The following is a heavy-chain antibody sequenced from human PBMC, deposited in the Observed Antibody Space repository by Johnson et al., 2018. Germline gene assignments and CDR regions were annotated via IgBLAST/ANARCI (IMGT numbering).Heavy chain of an antibody. Sequence: VQLVQSGGGLVQHGGSLRLSCAASGFTFSSYSMNWVRQAPGKGLEWVSYISSSSRTIYYAASVQGRFTISRDNAKNSLYLQMNSRIAEDTAVYYWAAEAAVQAYYYMDVWGKGTTVTVSS. V-gene: IGHV3-48*01. D-gene: IGHD6-25*01. CDR1: GFTFSSYS. CDR2: ISSSSRTI. CDR3: AAEAAVQAYYYMDV. J-gene: IGHJ6*03.